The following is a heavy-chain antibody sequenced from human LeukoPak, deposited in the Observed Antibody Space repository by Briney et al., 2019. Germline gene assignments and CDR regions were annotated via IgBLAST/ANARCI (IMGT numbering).Heavy chain of an antibody. V-gene: IGHV3-30*02. CDR2: IRYDGSNK. CDR3: AKDRRVGRAGTAMVYYFDY. D-gene: IGHD5-18*01. Sequence: PGGSLRLSCAASGFTFSSYGMHWVRQAPGKGLEWVAFIRYDGSNKYYADSVKGRFTISRDNSKNTLYLQMNSLRAEDTAVYYCAKDRRVGRAGTAMVYYFDYWGQGTLVTVSS. J-gene: IGHJ4*02. CDR1: GFTFSSYG.